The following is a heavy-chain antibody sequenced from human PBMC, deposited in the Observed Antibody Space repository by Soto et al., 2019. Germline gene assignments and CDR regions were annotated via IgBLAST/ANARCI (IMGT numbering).Heavy chain of an antibody. J-gene: IGHJ6*02. CDR1: GGTFSSYA. V-gene: IGHV1-69*01. CDR2: IIPIFGTA. CDR3: AREQTGYYYGMDV. Sequence: GASVKVSCKSSGGTFSSYAISWVRQAPGQGLEWMGGIIPIFGTANYAQKFQGRVTITADESTSTAYMELSSLRSEDTAVYYCAREQTGYYYGMDVWGQGTTVTVSS.